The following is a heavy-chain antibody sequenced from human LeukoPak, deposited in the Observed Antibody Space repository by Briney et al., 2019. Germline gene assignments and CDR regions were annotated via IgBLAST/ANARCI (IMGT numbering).Heavy chain of an antibody. J-gene: IGHJ5*02. CDR1: GGSISSYY. CDR3: AREGGGPRWLDP. V-gene: IGHV4-4*07. Sequence: SETLSLTCTVSGGSISSYYWTWIRQSAGKGLEWIGRINTSGSTNYNPSLRSRVTMSVNTSKNQFSLNLTSVTAADTAVYSCAREGGGPRWLDPWGQGTLVTVSS. D-gene: IGHD6-25*01. CDR2: INTSGST.